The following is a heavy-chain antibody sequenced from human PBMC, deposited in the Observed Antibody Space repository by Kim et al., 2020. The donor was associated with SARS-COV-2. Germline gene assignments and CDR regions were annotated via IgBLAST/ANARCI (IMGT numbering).Heavy chain of an antibody. CDR3: ARNYEVLSRHFDY. V-gene: IGHV1-18*01. J-gene: IGHJ4*02. D-gene: IGHD1-7*01. Sequence: YAQKLQGRVTMTTDTSTSTAYMELRSLRSDDTAVYYCARNYEVLSRHFDYGGQGTLVTVSS.